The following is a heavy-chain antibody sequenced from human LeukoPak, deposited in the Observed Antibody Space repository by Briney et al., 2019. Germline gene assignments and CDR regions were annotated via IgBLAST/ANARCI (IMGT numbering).Heavy chain of an antibody. CDR1: GFSLTTYA. Sequence: GGSLRLSCAASGFSLTTYAMGWVRQAPGKGLEWVSVISDRGDSTYYADSVRGRFTISRDNSKNTLYLQMNSLRAGDTALYYCAKESLRGHSYGFDNWGQGTLVTVSS. D-gene: IGHD5-18*01. J-gene: IGHJ4*02. V-gene: IGHV3-23*01. CDR3: AKESLRGHSYGFDN. CDR2: ISDRGDST.